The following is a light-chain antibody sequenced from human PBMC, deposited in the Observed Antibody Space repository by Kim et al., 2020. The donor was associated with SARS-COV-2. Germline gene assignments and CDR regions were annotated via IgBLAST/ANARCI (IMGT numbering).Light chain of an antibody. J-gene: IGLJ1*01. V-gene: IGLV2-8*01. Sequence: QSVLTQPPSASGSPGQSVTISCTGSSSDVGSYNYVSWYQQHPGKAPKLIIFEVSKRPSGVPDRFSGSKSGNTASLTVSGLQAEDEADYYCNSHADKNTKVFGTGTKVTVL. CDR1: SSDVGSYNY. CDR3: NSHADKNTKV. CDR2: EVS.